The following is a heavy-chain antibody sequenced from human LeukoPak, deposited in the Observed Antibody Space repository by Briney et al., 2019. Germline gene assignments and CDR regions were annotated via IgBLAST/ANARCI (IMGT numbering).Heavy chain of an antibody. V-gene: IGHV3-9*01. CDR3: AKELGGSATTV. CDR2: ISWSGDRM. CDR1: GFTFEDHV. J-gene: IGHJ4*02. Sequence: PGRSLRLSCAASGFTFEDHVMHWVRQAPGKGLEWVSSISWSGDRMGYADAVKGRFTISRDNAKNSLFLQMNSLRVEDTALYYCAKELGGSATTVWGQGTLVTVSS. D-gene: IGHD2-2*01.